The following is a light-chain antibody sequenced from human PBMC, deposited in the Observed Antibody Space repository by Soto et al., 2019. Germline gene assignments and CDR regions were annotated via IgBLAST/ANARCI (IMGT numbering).Light chain of an antibody. J-gene: IGKJ4*01. CDR1: QTISGN. CDR2: GAS. V-gene: IGKV3-15*01. CDR3: QEYNNWPRLT. Sequence: EIVLTQSPATLSVSPGERATLSCRADQTISGNLAWYQQKPGQAPRLIIYGASTRATGIPARFSGSGSGTEFTLTINSLQPEDFATYYCQEYNNWPRLTFGGGTKVDIK.